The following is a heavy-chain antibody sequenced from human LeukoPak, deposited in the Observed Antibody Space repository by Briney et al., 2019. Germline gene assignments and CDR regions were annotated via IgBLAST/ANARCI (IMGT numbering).Heavy chain of an antibody. CDR2: VYAGGAT. V-gene: IGHV3-53*01. CDR1: DFSVTDNY. Sequence: GGSLRLSCAASDFSVTDNYVTWARQAPGKGLQWVSSVYAGGATYYADSVRGRFTISRDKSKNTVYLQMTSLRVEDTAVYYCARDRRENWFDPWGQGTLVTVSS. CDR3: ARDRRENWFDP. J-gene: IGHJ5*02.